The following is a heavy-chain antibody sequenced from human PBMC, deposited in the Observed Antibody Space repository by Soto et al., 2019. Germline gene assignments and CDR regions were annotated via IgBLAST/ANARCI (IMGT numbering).Heavy chain of an antibody. J-gene: IGHJ5*02. CDR2: IYYSGST. Sequence: SETLSLTCTVSGGSISSGGYYWSCIRQHPGKGLEWIGYIYYSGSTYYNPSLKSRVTISVDTSKNQFSLKLSSVTAADTAVYYCARGLWFGELLPRGWFDPWGQGTLVTVSS. CDR3: ARGLWFGELLPRGWFDP. D-gene: IGHD3-10*01. V-gene: IGHV4-31*03. CDR1: GGSISSGGYY.